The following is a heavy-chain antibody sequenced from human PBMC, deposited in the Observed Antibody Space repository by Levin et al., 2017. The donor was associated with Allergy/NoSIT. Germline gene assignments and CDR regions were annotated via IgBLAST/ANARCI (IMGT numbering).Heavy chain of an antibody. V-gene: IGHV1-69*04. CDR1: GGTFSSYA. CDR2: IIPILGIA. CDR3: AREIMDIVVVVAATGPHASRDGYFDL. J-gene: IGHJ2*01. D-gene: IGHD2-15*01. Sequence: ASVKVSCNASGGTFSSYAISWVRQAPGQGLEWLGRIIPILGIANYAQKFQGRVTITADKSTSTAYMELSSLRSEDTAVYYCAREIMDIVVVVAATGPHASRDGYFDLWGRGTLVTVSS.